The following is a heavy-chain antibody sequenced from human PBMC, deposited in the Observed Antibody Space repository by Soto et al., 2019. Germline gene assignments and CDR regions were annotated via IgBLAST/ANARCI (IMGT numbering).Heavy chain of an antibody. D-gene: IGHD2-2*01. CDR3: AKTPRYCSSTSCHR. V-gene: IGHV3-23*01. Sequence: PGGSLRLSCAASGFTFSSYAMSWVRQAPGKGLGWVSAISGSGGSTYYADSVKGRFTISRDNSKNTLYLQMNSLRAEDTAVYYCAKTPRYCSSTSCHRWGQGTLVTVSS. CDR2: ISGSGGST. CDR1: GFTFSSYA. J-gene: IGHJ4*02.